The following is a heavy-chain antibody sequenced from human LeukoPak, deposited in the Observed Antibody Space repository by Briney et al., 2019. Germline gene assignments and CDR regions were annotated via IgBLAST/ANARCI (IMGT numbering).Heavy chain of an antibody. CDR3: ARGGNNYLIDY. D-gene: IGHD1-20*01. CDR2: ISNTCTYT. V-gene: IGHV3-11*06. J-gene: IGHJ4*02. Sequence: PGGSLRLSCAASGFTFSDYYMTWIRQAPGKGLEWVSYISNTCTYTNYADSVKGRFTISRDNAKNSLYLQMNSLRAEDTALYYCARGGNNYLIDYWGQGTLVTVSS. CDR1: GFTFSDYY.